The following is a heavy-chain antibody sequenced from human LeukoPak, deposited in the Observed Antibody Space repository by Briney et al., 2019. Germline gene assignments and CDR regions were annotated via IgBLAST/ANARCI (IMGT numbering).Heavy chain of an antibody. CDR3: ARGFAAPRAFDP. V-gene: IGHV4-39*07. CDR2: IYYSGST. D-gene: IGHD2-15*01. CDR1: GGSISRGYYY. J-gene: IGHJ5*02. Sequence: SETLSLTCTVSGGSISRGYYYWAWIRQSPGKGLEWIGSIYYSGSTYYNPSLKSRVTISVDTSKNQFSLKLSSVTAADTAVYYCARGFAAPRAFDPWGQGTLATVSS.